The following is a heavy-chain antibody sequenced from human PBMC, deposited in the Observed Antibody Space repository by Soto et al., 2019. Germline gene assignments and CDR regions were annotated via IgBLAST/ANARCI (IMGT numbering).Heavy chain of an antibody. D-gene: IGHD6-13*01. CDR3: AKVSSSWYAGFFDL. Sequence: EVQLLESGGGLVQPGGSLRLSCTASEFTFSRHAMTWVRQAPGKGREWVSGLSDSGGSIYYADSVKGRFTISRDNSMNTLYLQMNTLRAEDTAIYYCAKVSSSWYAGFFDLWGQGTLVTVSS. CDR2: LSDSGGSI. J-gene: IGHJ4*02. CDR1: EFTFSRHA. V-gene: IGHV3-23*01.